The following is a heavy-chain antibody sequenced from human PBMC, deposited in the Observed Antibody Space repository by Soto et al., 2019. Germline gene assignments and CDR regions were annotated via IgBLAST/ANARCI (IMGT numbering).Heavy chain of an antibody. CDR3: ARGTYGMDV. J-gene: IGHJ6*02. Sequence: QMQLVQSGGGLVKPGGSLRLSCAASGFSFSDYYMSWIRRAPGKGLEWVSYIGASGSPIYFGDSVKGRFSISRDNTNNSLYLQMNSLRPDDTAVYYCARGTYGMDVWGQGTKVIVSS. CDR1: GFSFSDYY. CDR2: IGASGSPI. D-gene: IGHD3-10*01. V-gene: IGHV3-11*01.